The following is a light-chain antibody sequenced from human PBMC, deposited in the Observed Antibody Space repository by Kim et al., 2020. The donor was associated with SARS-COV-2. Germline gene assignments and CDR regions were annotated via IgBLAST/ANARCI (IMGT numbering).Light chain of an antibody. J-gene: IGLJ3*02. CDR3: AAWDDSLSGWV. V-gene: IGLV1-47*01. CDR1: SSNIGSNY. CDR2: RNN. Sequence: ELTQPPSASGTPGQRVTISCSGSSSNIGSNYVYWYQQLPGTAPKLLIYRNNQWPSGVPDRFSGSESGTSASLAICGLRSEDEADYYCAAWDDSLSGWVFGGGTQLTVL.